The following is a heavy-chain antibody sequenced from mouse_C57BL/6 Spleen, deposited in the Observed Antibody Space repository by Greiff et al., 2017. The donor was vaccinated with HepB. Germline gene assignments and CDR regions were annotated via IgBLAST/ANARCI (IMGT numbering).Heavy chain of an antibody. J-gene: IGHJ3*01. CDR1: GFTFSSYA. Sequence: EVQLVESGGGLVKPGGSLKLSCAASGFTFSSYAMSWVRQTPEKRLEWVATISDGGSYTYYPDNVKGRFTISRDNAKNNLYLQMSHLKSEDTAMYYCASPGDAWFAYWGQGTLVTVSA. CDR3: ASPGDAWFAY. CDR2: ISDGGSYT. V-gene: IGHV5-4*01.